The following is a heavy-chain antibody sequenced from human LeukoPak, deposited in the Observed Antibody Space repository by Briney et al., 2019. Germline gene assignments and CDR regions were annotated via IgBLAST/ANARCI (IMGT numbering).Heavy chain of an antibody. CDR3: AKANGYGLVDI. Sequence: SETLSLTCDVYGESFSGYYWSWLRQPPGKGLEWIGNIFYSGSTYYSPSLRSRVTISLDTSRNQSSLKLNSVTAADTAVYYCAKANGYGLVDIWGQGTMVTVSS. V-gene: IGHV4-34*12. J-gene: IGHJ3*02. D-gene: IGHD3-10*01. CDR1: GESFSGYY. CDR2: IFYSGST.